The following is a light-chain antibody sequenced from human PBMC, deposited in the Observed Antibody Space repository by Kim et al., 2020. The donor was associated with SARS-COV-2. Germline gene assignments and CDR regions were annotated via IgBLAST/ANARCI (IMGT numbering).Light chain of an antibody. V-gene: IGLV2-14*03. Sequence: QSSTISCTGTSGDVGGYNYVSWYQQHPGKAPKLMIYDVSNRPSGVSNRFYGSKSGNTASLTISGLQAEDEADYYCSSYTSSSTPYVFVTGTKVTVL. CDR3: SSYTSSSTPYV. J-gene: IGLJ1*01. CDR2: DVS. CDR1: SGDVGGYNY.